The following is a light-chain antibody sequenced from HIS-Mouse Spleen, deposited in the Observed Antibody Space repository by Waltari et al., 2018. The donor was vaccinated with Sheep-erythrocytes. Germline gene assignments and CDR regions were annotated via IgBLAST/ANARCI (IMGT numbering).Light chain of an antibody. CDR1: QSVLYSSNNKNY. CDR3: QQYYSTPPAWT. J-gene: IGKJ1*01. Sequence: DIVMTQSPDSLAVSLGERAPINCKSSQSVLYSSNNKNYLAWYQQKPGQPPKLLIYWASTRESGVPDRFSGSGSGTDFTLTISSLQAEDVAVYYCQQYYSTPPAWTFGQGTKVEIK. CDR2: WAS. V-gene: IGKV4-1*01.